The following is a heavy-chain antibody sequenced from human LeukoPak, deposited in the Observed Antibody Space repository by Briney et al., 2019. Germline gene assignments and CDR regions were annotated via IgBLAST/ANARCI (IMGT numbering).Heavy chain of an antibody. CDR2: IYPGDSDT. V-gene: IGHV5-51*01. CDR3: ASTAKLGYCSSTSCYGFDY. D-gene: IGHD2-2*01. Sequence: GESLKISCKGSGYSFTSYWIGWVRQMPGKGLEWMGIIYPGDSDTRYSPSFQGQVTISADKSISTAYPQWSSLKASDTAMYYCASTAKLGYCSSTSCYGFDYWAREPWSPSPQ. CDR1: GYSFTSYW. J-gene: IGHJ4*02.